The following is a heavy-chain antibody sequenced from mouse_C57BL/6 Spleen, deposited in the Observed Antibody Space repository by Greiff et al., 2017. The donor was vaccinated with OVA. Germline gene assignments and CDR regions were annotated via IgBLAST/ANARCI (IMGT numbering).Heavy chain of an antibody. CDR3: ARVDSNYGSWFAY. CDR1: GYTFTSYG. J-gene: IGHJ3*01. V-gene: IGHV1-81*01. D-gene: IGHD2-5*01. Sequence: VQVVESGAELARPGASVKLSCKASGYTFTSYGISWVKQRTGQGLEWIGEIYPRSGNTYYNEKFKGKATLTADKSSSTAYMELRSLTSEDSAVYFCARVDSNYGSWFAYWGQGTLVTVSA. CDR2: IYPRSGNT.